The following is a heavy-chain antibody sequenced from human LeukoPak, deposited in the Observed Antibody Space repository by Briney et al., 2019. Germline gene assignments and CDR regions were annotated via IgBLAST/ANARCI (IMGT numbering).Heavy chain of an antibody. CDR1: GGTFSSYA. V-gene: IGHV1-69*06. CDR3: ARGSVLVAGTRGSSRYNYYYMDV. J-gene: IGHJ6*03. Sequence: SVKVSCKASGGTFSSYAISWVRQAPGQGLEWMGGIIPIFGTANYAQKFQGRVTITADKSTSTAYMELSSLRSEDTAVYYCARGSVLVAGTRGSSRYNYYYMDVWGKGTTVTVSS. CDR2: IIPIFGTA. D-gene: IGHD6-19*01.